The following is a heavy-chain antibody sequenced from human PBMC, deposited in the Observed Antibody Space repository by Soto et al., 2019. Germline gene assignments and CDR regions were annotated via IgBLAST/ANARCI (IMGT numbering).Heavy chain of an antibody. CDR2: ISYDGSNK. Sequence: QVQLVESGGGVVQPGRSLRLSCAASGFTFSSYAMHWVRQAPGKGLEWVAVISYDGSNKYYADFVKGRFTISRDNSKNTLYLQMNSLRAEDTAVYYCARGVTTLITRAPFDPWGQGTPVTVSS. J-gene: IGHJ5*02. CDR3: ARGVTTLITRAPFDP. CDR1: GFTFSSYA. D-gene: IGHD4-17*01. V-gene: IGHV3-30-3*01.